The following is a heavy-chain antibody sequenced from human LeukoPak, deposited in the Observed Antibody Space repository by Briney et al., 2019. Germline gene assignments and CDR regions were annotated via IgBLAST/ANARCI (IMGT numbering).Heavy chain of an antibody. V-gene: IGHV3-66*01. Sequence: PGGSLRLSCTASGFTVSSNYMSWVRQAPGKGLEWVSVIYSGGSTYYADSVKGRFTISRDNSKNTLYLQMNSLRAEDTAVYYCAREYNYGLARYFDYWGQGTLVTVSS. CDR3: AREYNYGLARYFDY. D-gene: IGHD5-18*01. J-gene: IGHJ4*02. CDR1: GFTVSSNY. CDR2: IYSGGST.